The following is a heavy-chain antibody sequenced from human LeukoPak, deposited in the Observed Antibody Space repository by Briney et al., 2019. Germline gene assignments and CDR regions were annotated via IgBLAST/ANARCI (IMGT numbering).Heavy chain of an antibody. CDR2: IYYSGST. CDR1: GGSISSYY. Sequence: SETLSLTCTVSGGSISSYYWSWIRQPPGKGLEWIGYIYYSGSTNYNPSLKSRVTISVDTSKNQFSLKLSSVTAADTAVYYCARLTGINAFDIWGRGTLVTVSS. V-gene: IGHV4-59*01. D-gene: IGHD7-27*01. J-gene: IGHJ3*02. CDR3: ARLTGINAFDI.